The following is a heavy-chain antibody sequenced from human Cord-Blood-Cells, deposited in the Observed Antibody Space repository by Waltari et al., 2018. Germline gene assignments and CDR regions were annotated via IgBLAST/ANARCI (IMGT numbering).Heavy chain of an antibody. CDR3: AGEYSSSSVVNYYYYGMDV. Sequence: QMQLVQSGTEVKKPGTSVKVSCKASRFTFTSSAVQWVRQVRGQRLEWIGWIVVGSGNTNYAQKFQEIVNITRYMSKSTASMELSSLRSEDTAVYYCAGEYSSSSVVNYYYYGMDVWGQGTTVTVSS. CDR2: IVVGSGNT. D-gene: IGHD6-6*01. J-gene: IGHJ6*02. CDR1: RFTFTSSA. V-gene: IGHV1-58*01.